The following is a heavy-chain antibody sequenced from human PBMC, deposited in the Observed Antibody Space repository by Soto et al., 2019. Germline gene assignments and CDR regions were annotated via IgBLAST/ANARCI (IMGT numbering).Heavy chain of an antibody. CDR2: VNPNSGGT. Sequence: ASVKVSCKASGYTFTCYYIHWVRQAPGQGLEWMGWVNPNSGGTNSAQKFQGRVTMTRDTSISTAYMELNRLKSDDTAVYYCARDRFTIFGVVRRYYYYGMDVWGQGTTVTVSS. D-gene: IGHD3-3*01. CDR3: ARDRFTIFGVVRRYYYYGMDV. J-gene: IGHJ6*02. V-gene: IGHV1-2*02. CDR1: GYTFTCYY.